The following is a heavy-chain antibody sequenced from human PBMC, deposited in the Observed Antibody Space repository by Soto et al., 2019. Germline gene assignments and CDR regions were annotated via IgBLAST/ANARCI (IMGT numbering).Heavy chain of an antibody. D-gene: IGHD1-26*01. Sequence: EVQLLESGGGLVQPGGSLRLSCAASGFIFSNYTMTWVRQAPGKGLEWVSVISDTGGSTYYADSVKGRFTISTDNSENALYLQMNTLRAEDTAIYYCAKSARGVYRDYFDWWGQGTLVTVSS. CDR1: GFIFSNYT. CDR3: AKSARGVYRDYFDW. CDR2: ISDTGGST. J-gene: IGHJ4*02. V-gene: IGHV3-23*01.